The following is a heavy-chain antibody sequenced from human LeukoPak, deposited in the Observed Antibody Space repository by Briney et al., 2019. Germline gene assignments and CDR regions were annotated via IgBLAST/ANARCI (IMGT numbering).Heavy chain of an antibody. J-gene: IGHJ6*02. Sequence: SETLSLTCAVSGGSTRSYYWSWIRQPPGKGLEWIGYISDSGSTKYNPSLESRVTISVDTSKNQFSLKLTSVTAADTAVYYCARGGYYYDTSGRYYCYGMDVWGQGTTVTVSS. D-gene: IGHD3-22*01. CDR1: GGSTRSYY. CDR2: ISDSGST. CDR3: ARGGYYYDTSGRYYCYGMDV. V-gene: IGHV4-59*01.